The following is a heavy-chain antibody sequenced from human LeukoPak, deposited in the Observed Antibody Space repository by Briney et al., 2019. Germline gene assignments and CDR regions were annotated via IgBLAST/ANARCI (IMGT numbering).Heavy chain of an antibody. CDR1: GFTFSSYT. CDR2: ISSDSSAI. J-gene: IGHJ4*02. Sequence: QSGGSLRLSCAASGFTFSSYTMNWVRQAPGKGLEWISFISSDSSAIHYADSVKGRFTISRDNAKNSLYLHMNSLRDEDTAVNYCARDDFGDYVIDYWGQGTLVTVSS. D-gene: IGHD4-17*01. CDR3: ARDDFGDYVIDY. V-gene: IGHV3-48*02.